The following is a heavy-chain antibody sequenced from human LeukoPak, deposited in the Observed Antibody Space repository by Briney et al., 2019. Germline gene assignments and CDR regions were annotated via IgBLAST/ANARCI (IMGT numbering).Heavy chain of an antibody. V-gene: IGHV3-66*01. J-gene: IGHJ4*02. CDR3: ARDYGGNIRGYFDY. Sequence: GGSLRLSCAASGFTVSSTYMSWVRQAPGKGLEWVSVIYSGGSTYYAASVEGRFTISRDNSKNTLYLQMNSLRVEYTAVYYCARDYGGNIRGYFDYWGQGTLVTVSS. CDR2: IYSGGST. CDR1: GFTVSSTY. D-gene: IGHD4-23*01.